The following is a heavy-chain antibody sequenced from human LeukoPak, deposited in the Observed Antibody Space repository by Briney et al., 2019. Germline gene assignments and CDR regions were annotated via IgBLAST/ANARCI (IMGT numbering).Heavy chain of an antibody. CDR2: IYYSGST. Sequence: SETLSLTCTVSGDSISSNSYYWGWIRQPPGKGLEWIGSIYYSGSTYYNPPLKSRVTISVDTSKNHFSLKLSSVTAADTAVYYCARHLESSGLIDYWGQGTLVTVSS. D-gene: IGHD6-19*01. CDR3: ARHLESSGLIDY. J-gene: IGHJ4*02. CDR1: GDSISSNSYY. V-gene: IGHV4-39*01.